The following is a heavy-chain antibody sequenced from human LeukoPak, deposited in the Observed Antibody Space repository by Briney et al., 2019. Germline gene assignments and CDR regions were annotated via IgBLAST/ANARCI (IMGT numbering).Heavy chain of an antibody. CDR3: AKDPNYYDSSGCDY. CDR1: GFTFSNYA. D-gene: IGHD3-22*01. J-gene: IGHJ4*02. CDR2: LSGSADRT. V-gene: IGHV3-23*01. Sequence: GGSLRLSCAASGFTFSNYAMSWVRQAPEKGLEWVSALSGSADRTYYADSVEGRFTISRDNSKNTLYLQMNSLRAEDTAVYYCAKDPNYYDSSGCDYWGQGTLVTVSS.